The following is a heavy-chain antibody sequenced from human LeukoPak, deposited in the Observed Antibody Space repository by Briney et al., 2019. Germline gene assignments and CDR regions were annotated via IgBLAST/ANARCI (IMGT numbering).Heavy chain of an antibody. CDR1: GYTFTGYY. D-gene: IGHD6-6*01. V-gene: IGHV1-2*02. CDR3: ARDGSSWSSDAFDI. Sequence: ASVKVSCKASGYTFTGYYMHWVRQAPGQGLEWMGWINPNSGGTNYAQKFQGRVTMTRDTSISTAYMELSRLRSDDTAVYYCARDGSSWSSDAFDIWGQGTMVTVSS. CDR2: INPNSGGT. J-gene: IGHJ3*02.